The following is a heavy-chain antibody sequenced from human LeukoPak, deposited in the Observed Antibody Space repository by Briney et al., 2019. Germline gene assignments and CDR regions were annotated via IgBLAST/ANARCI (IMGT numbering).Heavy chain of an antibody. V-gene: IGHV4-39*01. CDR1: GGSLSTRSAY. CDR3: VGPRGFSYGYFDY. CDR2: THYSKNT. D-gene: IGHD5-18*01. Sequence: KPSETLSLTCTVSGGSLSTRSAYWGWIRQPPGKGREWIGSTHYSKNTYYNPCLKRRSTISADTSKNQLTLTLGAVSATKTAGYYWVGPRGFSYGYFDYWGQGTLVTVSS. J-gene: IGHJ4*02.